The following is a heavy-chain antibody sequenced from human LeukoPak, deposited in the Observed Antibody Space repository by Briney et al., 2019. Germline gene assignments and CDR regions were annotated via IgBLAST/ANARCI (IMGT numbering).Heavy chain of an antibody. CDR2: INPNSGGT. CDR1: GYTFTGYY. D-gene: IGHD3-10*01. Sequence: GASVKVSCKASGYTFTGYYMHWVRQAPGQGLEWMGWINPNSGGTNYAQKFQGRVTMTRDTSISTAYMELSRLRSDDTAVYYRARGGRSGSYLDAFDIWGQGTMVTVSS. CDR3: ARGGRSGSYLDAFDI. J-gene: IGHJ3*02. V-gene: IGHV1-2*02.